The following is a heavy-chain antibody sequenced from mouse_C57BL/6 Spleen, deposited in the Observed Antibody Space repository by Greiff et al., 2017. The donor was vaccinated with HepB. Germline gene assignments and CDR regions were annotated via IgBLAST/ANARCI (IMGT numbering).Heavy chain of an antibody. Sequence: VQLQQPGAELVMPGASVKLSCKASGYTFTSYWMHWVKQRPGQGLEWIGEIDPSDSYTNYNQKFKGKSTLTVDKSSSTAYMQLSSLTSEDSAVYYCARGYYGSHYFDYWGQGTTLTVSS. CDR2: IDPSDSYT. CDR1: GYTFTSYW. V-gene: IGHV1-69*01. D-gene: IGHD1-1*01. CDR3: ARGYYGSHYFDY. J-gene: IGHJ2*01.